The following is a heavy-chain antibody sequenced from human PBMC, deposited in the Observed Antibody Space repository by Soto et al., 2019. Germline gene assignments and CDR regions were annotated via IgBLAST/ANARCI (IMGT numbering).Heavy chain of an antibody. CDR3: ARGYCSGGSCYGDPAEYFQH. D-gene: IGHD2-15*01. V-gene: IGHV1-69*01. CDR1: GGTFSSYA. J-gene: IGHJ1*01. CDR2: IIPIFGTA. Sequence: QVQLVQSGAEVKKPGSSVKVSCKASGGTFSSYAISWVRQAPGQGLEWMGGIIPIFGTANYAQKFQGRVTITADESTSTAYMERSSLRSEDTAVYYCARGYCSGGSCYGDPAEYFQHWGQGTLVTVSS.